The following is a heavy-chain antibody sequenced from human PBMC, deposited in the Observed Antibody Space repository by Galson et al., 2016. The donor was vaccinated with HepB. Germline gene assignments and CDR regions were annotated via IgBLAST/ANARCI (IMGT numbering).Heavy chain of an antibody. CDR3: VRITHYYGSGNRAGFDI. D-gene: IGHD3-10*01. J-gene: IGHJ3*02. Sequence: PALVKPTQTLTLTCTFSGFSLTTSGMCVSWIRQPPGKALEWLALVDWDDDKDYSTSLKTRLTISKDISKNRVVLTMTNMDPVDTATYYCVRITHYYGSGNRAGFDIWGQGTKVIVS. CDR1: GFSLTTSGMC. CDR2: VDWDDDK. V-gene: IGHV2-70*01.